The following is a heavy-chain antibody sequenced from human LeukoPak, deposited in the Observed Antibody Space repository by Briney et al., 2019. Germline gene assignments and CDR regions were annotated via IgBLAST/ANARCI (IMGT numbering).Heavy chain of an antibody. CDR1: GGSISSYY. D-gene: IGHD6-19*01. CDR2: IYYSGST. J-gene: IGHJ4*02. Sequence: SETLSLTCAVSGGSISSYYWSWIGQPPGKGLEWIGYIYYSGSTNYNPSLKSRVTISVDTSKNQFSLKLSSVTAADTAVYYCARQLYSSGWYDYWGQGTLVTVSS. CDR3: ARQLYSSGWYDY. V-gene: IGHV4-59*08.